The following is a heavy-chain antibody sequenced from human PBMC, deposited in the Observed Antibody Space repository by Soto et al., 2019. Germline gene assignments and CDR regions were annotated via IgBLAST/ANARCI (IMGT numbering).Heavy chain of an antibody. V-gene: IGHV1-18*01. Sequence: ASVKVSCKASGYTFTGYGISWVRQAPGQGLERMGWISAYNGNTNYAQKLQGRVTMTTDTSTSTAYMELRSLRSDDTAVYYCARDQGELLWFGELLYGWFDPWGQGTLVTVSS. CDR1: GYTFTGYG. D-gene: IGHD3-10*01. J-gene: IGHJ5*02. CDR2: ISAYNGNT. CDR3: ARDQGELLWFGELLYGWFDP.